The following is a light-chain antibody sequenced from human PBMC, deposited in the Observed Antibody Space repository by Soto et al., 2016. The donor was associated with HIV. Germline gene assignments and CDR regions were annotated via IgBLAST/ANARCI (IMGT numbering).Light chain of an antibody. V-gene: IGKV1-9*01. CDR2: AAS. CDR3: LQHHTYPWT. Sequence: DIQLTQSPSFLSASVGDRVTITCRASQGISSYLAWYQQKPGKAPKLLIYAASTLQSGVPSRFSGSGSGTEFTLTISSLQPEDFATYYCLQHHTYPWTFGQGTKGGNQT. J-gene: IGKJ1*01. CDR1: QGISSY.